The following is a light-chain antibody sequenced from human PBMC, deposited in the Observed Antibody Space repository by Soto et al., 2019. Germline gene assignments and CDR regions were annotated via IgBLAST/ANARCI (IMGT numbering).Light chain of an antibody. CDR2: DDN. J-gene: IGLJ1*01. Sequence: QSALTQPASVSGSPGQSITISCTGTSSDVGAYNSVSWYQHHPGTAPKLLIYDDNKRPSGIPDRFSGSKSGTSATLGITGFQTGDEADYYCGSWDSSLSAYVFGTGTKVTVL. CDR3: GSWDSSLSAYV. CDR1: SSDVGAYNS. V-gene: IGLV1-51*01.